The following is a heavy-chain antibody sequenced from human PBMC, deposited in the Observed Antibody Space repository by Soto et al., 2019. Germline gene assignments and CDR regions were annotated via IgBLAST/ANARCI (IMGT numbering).Heavy chain of an antibody. CDR1: NFSIISGYY. D-gene: IGHD1-26*01. CDR2: IYRSGTT. Sequence: SETLSLTCVVSNFSIISGYYWGLIRQSPGKGLEWIASIYRSGTTSYNPSLKSRVTISVDPSKNQFSLMLTAVTAADTAVYYCARTHSGSYYSVFNYWGRGSLVTVSS. CDR3: ARTHSGSYYSVFNY. J-gene: IGHJ4*02. V-gene: IGHV4-38-2*01.